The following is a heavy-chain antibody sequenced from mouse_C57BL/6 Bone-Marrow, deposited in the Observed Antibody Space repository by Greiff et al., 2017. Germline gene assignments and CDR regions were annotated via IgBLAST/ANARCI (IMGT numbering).Heavy chain of an antibody. Sequence: EVQLKESGGGLVKPGGSLKLSCAASGFTFSDYGMHWVRQAPEKGLEWVAYISSGSSTIYYADTVKGRFTISRDNAKNTLFLQMTSLRSEDTAMYYCARQGNYVAMDYWGQGTSVTVSS. D-gene: IGHD1-1*01. J-gene: IGHJ4*01. V-gene: IGHV5-17*01. CDR1: GFTFSDYG. CDR2: ISSGSSTI. CDR3: ARQGNYVAMDY.